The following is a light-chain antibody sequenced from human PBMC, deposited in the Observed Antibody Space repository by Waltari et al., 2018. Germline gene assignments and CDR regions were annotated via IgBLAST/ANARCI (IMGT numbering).Light chain of an antibody. V-gene: IGKV3-20*01. J-gene: IGKJ1*01. CDR1: QRVSSF. Sequence: EVVLTQSPGTLSLSPGERATLACRASQRVSSFLAWYQPKPGQAPRLLIYHASNRATGIPDRFSGSGSGTDFSLTISRLEPEDFAVYYCQNHERLPATFGQGTKVEI. CDR3: QNHERLPAT. CDR2: HAS.